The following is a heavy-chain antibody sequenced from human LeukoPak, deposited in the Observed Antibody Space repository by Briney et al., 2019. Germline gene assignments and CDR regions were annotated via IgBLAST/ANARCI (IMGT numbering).Heavy chain of an antibody. V-gene: IGHV4-39*07. CDR1: GGSISSSSYY. D-gene: IGHD3-22*01. CDR3: ARDAGDYYDSSGYPDY. J-gene: IGHJ4*02. Sequence: SETLSLTCTVSGGSISSSSYYWGWIRQPPGKGLEWIGSIYYSGSAYYNPSLKSRVTISVDTSKNQFSLKLSSVTAADTAVYCCARDAGDYYDSSGYPDYWGQGTLVTVSS. CDR2: IYYSGSA.